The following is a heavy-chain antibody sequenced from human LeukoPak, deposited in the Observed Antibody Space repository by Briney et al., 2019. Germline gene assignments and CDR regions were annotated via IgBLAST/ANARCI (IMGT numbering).Heavy chain of an antibody. CDR2: INADGSIT. D-gene: IGHD5-18*01. CDR3: ARVPTNSYGYGE. V-gene: IGHV3-74*01. J-gene: IGHJ4*02. CDR1: GFTLSIYW. Sequence: GGSLRLSCAGSGFTLSIYWVHWVRHVPGKGLVWVAHINADGSITSHADSVRGRFAISRDNGKNTVYLQMSGLRVEDTAVYCCARVPTNSYGYGEWGQGSLVTVSS.